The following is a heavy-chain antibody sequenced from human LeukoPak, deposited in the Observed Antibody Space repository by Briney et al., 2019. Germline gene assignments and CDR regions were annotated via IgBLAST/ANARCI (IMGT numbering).Heavy chain of an antibody. V-gene: IGHV3-23*01. CDR2: ISGSGGNT. CDR1: GFYFANYA. Sequence: GGSLRLSCAASGFYFANYAMSWVRQAPGKGLEWVSGISGSGGNTYYAEALTGRFTVSRDNSKNTLYLQMNSLRAEDTALYYCAKGGLRGGTYNDDFWGQGTLVTVSS. CDR3: AKGGLRGGTYNDDF. J-gene: IGHJ4*02. D-gene: IGHD3-16*01.